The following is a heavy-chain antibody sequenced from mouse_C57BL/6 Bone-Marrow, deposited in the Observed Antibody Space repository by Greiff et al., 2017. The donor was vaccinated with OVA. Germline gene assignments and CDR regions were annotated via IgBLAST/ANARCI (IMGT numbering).Heavy chain of an antibody. CDR1: GYTFTGYW. Sequence: QVQLQQPGAELVRPGSSVKLSCKASGYTFTGYWMDWVKQRPGQGLEWIGNIYPSDSETHYNQKFKDKATLTVDKSSSTAYMQLSSLTSEDSAVYYCARWVTTVVANFDYWGQGTTLTVSS. J-gene: IGHJ2*01. V-gene: IGHV1-61*01. CDR2: IYPSDSET. CDR3: ARWVTTVVANFDY. D-gene: IGHD1-1*01.